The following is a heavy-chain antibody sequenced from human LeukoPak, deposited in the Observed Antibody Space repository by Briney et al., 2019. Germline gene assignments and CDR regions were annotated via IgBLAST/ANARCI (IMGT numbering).Heavy chain of an antibody. CDR1: GFSFSTYN. CDR2: ISATTSIT. Sequence: GGSLRLSCAASGFSFSTYNMNWVRQAPGKGLEWVSYISATTSITYYADSVKGRFTISRDNAKNLLYLQFNSLRAEDTSVYYCVSAFTGNSYGYGFWGQGTLVTVSS. D-gene: IGHD5-18*01. CDR3: VSAFTGNSYGYGF. V-gene: IGHV3-48*01. J-gene: IGHJ1*01.